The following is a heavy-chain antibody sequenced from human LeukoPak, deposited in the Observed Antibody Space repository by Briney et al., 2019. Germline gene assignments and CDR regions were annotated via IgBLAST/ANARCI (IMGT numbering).Heavy chain of an antibody. J-gene: IGHJ4*02. CDR1: GFTFSSYG. CDR3: ARDTVNGGDY. V-gene: IGHV3-30*03. Sequence: GGSLRLSCAASGFTFSSYGMHWVRQAPGKGLEWVAVMSYGGSKEYYADSVKGRFTISRDNSKNTLYLQMNSLRVEDTAVYYCARDTVNGGDYWGQGTLVTVSS. D-gene: IGHD3-10*01. CDR2: MSYGGSKE.